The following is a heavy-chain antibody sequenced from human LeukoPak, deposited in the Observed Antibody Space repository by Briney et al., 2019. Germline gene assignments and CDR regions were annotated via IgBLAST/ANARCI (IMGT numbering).Heavy chain of an antibody. J-gene: IGHJ5*02. V-gene: IGHV1-18*01. CDR1: GYTFTSYG. Sequence: GASVKVSCKASGYTFTSYGISWVRQAPGQGLEWMGWISAYNGNTNYAQNVQGRVTMTTDTSTSTAYMELRSLRSDDTAMYYCARGADYDFWSGYSIPAWFDPWGQGTLVTVSS. CDR3: ARGADYDFWSGYSIPAWFDP. D-gene: IGHD3-3*01. CDR2: ISAYNGNT.